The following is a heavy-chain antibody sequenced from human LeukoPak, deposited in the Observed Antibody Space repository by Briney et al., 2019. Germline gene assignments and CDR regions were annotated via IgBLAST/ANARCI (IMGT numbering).Heavy chain of an antibody. D-gene: IGHD3-9*01. CDR3: AKNVPPILTGYYLNYYYGMDV. CDR2: ISGSGGST. CDR1: GFTFSSYA. Sequence: PGGSLRLSCAASGFTFSSYAMSWVRQAPGKGLEWVSAISGSGGSTYYADSVKGRFTISRDNSKNTLYLQMNSLRAEDTVVYYCAKNVPPILTGYYLNYYYGMDVWGQGTTVTVSS. J-gene: IGHJ6*02. V-gene: IGHV3-23*01.